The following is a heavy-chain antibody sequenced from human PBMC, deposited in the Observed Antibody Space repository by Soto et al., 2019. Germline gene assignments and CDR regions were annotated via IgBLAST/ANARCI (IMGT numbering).Heavy chain of an antibody. Sequence: PSETLSHPCTVSGRSISSYYWSWIRQPPGKGLEWIGYIYYSGSTNYNPSLKSRVTISVDTSKNQFSLKLSSVTAADTAVYYCARARSNGYDSSGYYHQYYFDYWGQGTLVTVSS. CDR2: IYYSGST. V-gene: IGHV4-59*01. J-gene: IGHJ4*02. CDR1: GRSISSYY. D-gene: IGHD3-22*01. CDR3: ARARSNGYDSSGYYHQYYFDY.